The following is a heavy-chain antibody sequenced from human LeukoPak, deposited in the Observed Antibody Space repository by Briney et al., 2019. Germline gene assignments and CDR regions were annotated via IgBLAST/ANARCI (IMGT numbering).Heavy chain of an antibody. J-gene: IGHJ6*02. D-gene: IGHD2-2*01. CDR2: FIPMVGVA. CDR1: GSTFSRNP. V-gene: IGHV1-69*04. Sequence: ASVKVSCKASGSTFSRNPISWVRQVPGQGLEWMGRFIPMVGVAAYAQKFQGRITVTEDRSTNTAFMELSSLRSEDTAVYYCARVQAVGVPDAYYSYGMDVWGQGTAVTVSS. CDR3: ARVQAVGVPDAYYSYGMDV.